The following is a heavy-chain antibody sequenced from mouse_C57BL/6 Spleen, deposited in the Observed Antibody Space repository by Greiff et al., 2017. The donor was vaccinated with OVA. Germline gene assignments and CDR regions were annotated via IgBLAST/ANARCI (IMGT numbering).Heavy chain of an antibody. J-gene: IGHJ2*01. CDR2: ISYDGSN. V-gene: IGHV3-6*01. CDR3: ARRGPYGSSPFDY. CDR1: GYSITSGYY. D-gene: IGHD1-1*01. Sequence: EVKLLESGPGLVKPSQSLSLTCSVTGYSITSGYYWNWIRQLPGNKLEWMGYISYDGSNNYNPSLKNRISITRDTSKNQFFLKLNSVTTEDTATYYCARRGPYGSSPFDYWGQGTTLTVSS.